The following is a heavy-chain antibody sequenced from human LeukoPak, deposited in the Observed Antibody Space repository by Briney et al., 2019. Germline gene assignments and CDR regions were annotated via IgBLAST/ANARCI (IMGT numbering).Heavy chain of an antibody. J-gene: IGHJ4*02. V-gene: IGHV3-23*01. CDR1: GFTFSSSA. CDR3: VKRRVSGSSSNFDY. D-gene: IGHD6-6*01. Sequence: GGSLRLSCAASGFTFSSSAMSWVRQAPGKGLEWVSGISNSGGNTYYADSVKGRFTISRDNSKNTLYLQMNSLRAEDTAVYYCVKRRVSGSSSNFDYWGQGTLVTVSS. CDR2: ISNSGGNT.